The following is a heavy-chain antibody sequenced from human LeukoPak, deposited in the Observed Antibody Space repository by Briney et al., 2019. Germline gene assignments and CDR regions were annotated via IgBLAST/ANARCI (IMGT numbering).Heavy chain of an antibody. D-gene: IGHD2-15*01. J-gene: IGHJ5*02. Sequence: PSETLSPTCTVSGGSITSTSYYWSWIRHHPGKGLERIGYIYYSGSTYYNPSLKSRVTISIDTSKNQFSLKLSSVTAADTAVYYCARGARVVVATVNWFDPWGQRTLVSASS. CDR3: ARGARVVVATVNWFDP. V-gene: IGHV4-31*03. CDR2: IYYSGST. CDR1: GGSITSTSYY.